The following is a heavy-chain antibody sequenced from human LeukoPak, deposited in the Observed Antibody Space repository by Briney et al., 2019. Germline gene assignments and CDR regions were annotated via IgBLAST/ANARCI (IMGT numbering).Heavy chain of an antibody. V-gene: IGHV3-7*03. CDR1: GFALGSHW. Sequence: GGSLRLSCAASGFALGSHWMTWVRQVPGRGPEWVANVNRDGSETYYLDSVKGRFTISKDNAKNSLYLQMNSLRAEDTALYHCAKTRPLDSSSWSHGDYWGQGTLVTVSS. D-gene: IGHD6-13*01. CDR3: AKTRPLDSSSWSHGDY. J-gene: IGHJ4*02. CDR2: VNRDGSET.